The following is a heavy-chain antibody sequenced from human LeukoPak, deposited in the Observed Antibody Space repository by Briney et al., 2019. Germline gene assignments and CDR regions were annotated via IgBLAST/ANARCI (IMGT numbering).Heavy chain of an antibody. CDR3: AKDHWGPTYYYGSGSYSVPYYFDY. CDR1: GFTFSSYA. CDR2: ISYDGSNK. J-gene: IGHJ4*02. D-gene: IGHD3-10*01. V-gene: IGHV3-30-3*01. Sequence: GRSLRLSCAASGFTFSSYAMHWVRQAPGKGLEWVAVISYDGSNKYYADSVKGRFTISRDNSKNTLYLQMNSLRAEDTAVYYCAKDHWGPTYYYGSGSYSVPYYFDYWGQGTLVTVSS.